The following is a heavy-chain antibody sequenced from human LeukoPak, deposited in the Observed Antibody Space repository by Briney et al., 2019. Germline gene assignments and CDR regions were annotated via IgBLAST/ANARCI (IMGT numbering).Heavy chain of an antibody. Sequence: ASVKVSCKASGYTFTGYYMHWVRQAPGQRLEWMGWINAGNGNTKYSQKFQGRVTITRDTSASTAYMELSSLRSEDTAVYYCARSLASTVTSLGAYWGQGTLVTVPS. CDR1: GYTFTGYY. CDR3: ARSLASTVTSLGAY. D-gene: IGHD4-17*01. CDR2: INAGNGNT. V-gene: IGHV1-3*01. J-gene: IGHJ4*02.